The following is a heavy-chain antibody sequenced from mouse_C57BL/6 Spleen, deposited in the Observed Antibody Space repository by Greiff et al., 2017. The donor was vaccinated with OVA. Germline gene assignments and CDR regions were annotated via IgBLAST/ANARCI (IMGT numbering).Heavy chain of an antibody. CDR3: ARSGGSWVTWFAY. J-gene: IGHJ3*01. Sequence: VKLQQPGTELVKPGASVKLSCKASGYTFTSYWMHWVKQRPGQGLEWIGNINPSNGGTNYNEKFKSKATLTVDKSSSTAYMQLSSLTSEDSAVYYCARSGGSWVTWFAYWGQGTLVTVSA. CDR1: GYTFTSYW. V-gene: IGHV1-53*01. D-gene: IGHD3-1*01. CDR2: INPSNGGT.